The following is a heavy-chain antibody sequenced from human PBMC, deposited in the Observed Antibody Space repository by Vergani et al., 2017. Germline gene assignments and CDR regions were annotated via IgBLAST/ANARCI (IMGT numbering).Heavy chain of an antibody. D-gene: IGHD3-16*01. CDR2: IKNDGGKS. V-gene: IGHV3-23*01. Sequence: VQLLQSGGDLVQPGGSLKLSCVASGFTFSTHAMSWVRQTPGKGLEWVSTIKNDGGKSHYADFVKGRFAISRDNSRNTLYLQMNGLRPEDTGTYFCAKKGGSLYYYGVDVWGQGTTITVSS. CDR1: GFTFSTHA. J-gene: IGHJ6*02. CDR3: AKKGGSLYYYGVDV.